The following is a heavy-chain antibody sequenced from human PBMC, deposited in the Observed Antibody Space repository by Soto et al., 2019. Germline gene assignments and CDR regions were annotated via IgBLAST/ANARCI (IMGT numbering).Heavy chain of an antibody. J-gene: IGHJ5*02. CDR2: ISSTGTTI. D-gene: IGHD1-26*01. Sequence: GGSLRLSCETSGFTFGDYYMSWIRQAPGRGLEWVSLISSTGTTIYYADPVKGRLTISRDNAKNSLYLQMNSLRDEDTAVYYCARGPELRTYNWFDPWGQGTLVTVSS. CDR1: GFTFGDYY. V-gene: IGHV3-11*04. CDR3: ARGPELRTYNWFDP.